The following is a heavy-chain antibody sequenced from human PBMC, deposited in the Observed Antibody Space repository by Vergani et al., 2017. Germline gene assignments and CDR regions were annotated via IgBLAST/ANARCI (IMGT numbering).Heavy chain of an antibody. CDR2: INSDGSST. CDR1: GFTFISYW. CDR3: ARVAAFYGMDV. J-gene: IGHJ6*02. D-gene: IGHD6-25*01. Sequence: EVQLVESGGGLVQPGGSLRLSCAASGFTFISYWMHWVRHTPGKGLVWVSRINSDGSSTSYADAVKGRFTISRDNAKNTLYLQMNSLRAEDTAVYSCARVAAFYGMDVWGQGTTVTVSS. V-gene: IGHV3-74*01.